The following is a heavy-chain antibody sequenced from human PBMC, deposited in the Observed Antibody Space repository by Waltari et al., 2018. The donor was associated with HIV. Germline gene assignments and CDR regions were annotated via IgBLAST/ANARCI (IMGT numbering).Heavy chain of an antibody. V-gene: IGHV4-34*01. CDR2: IKHSGST. J-gene: IGHJ4*02. D-gene: IGHD6-19*01. CDR3: ARGRSPYSSGWYASEY. Sequence: QVQLQQWGAGLLKPSETLSLTCAVYVGSFSVYHWRWLRQPPGKGREWIGEIKHSGSTNYKPSLKSRVTISVDTSKNQFSLKLSSVTAADTAVYYCARGRSPYSSGWYASEYWGQGTLVTVSS. CDR1: VGSFSVYH.